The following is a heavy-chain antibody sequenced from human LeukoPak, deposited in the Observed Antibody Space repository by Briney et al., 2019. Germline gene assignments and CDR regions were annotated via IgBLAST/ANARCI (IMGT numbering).Heavy chain of an antibody. V-gene: IGHV3-21*01. J-gene: IGHJ4*02. CDR2: ISSSSSYI. D-gene: IGHD6-13*01. Sequence: LEWVSSISSSSSYIYYADSVKGRFTISRDNAKNSLYLQMNSLRAEDTAVYYCARSFLSIAAAATDYWGQGTLVTVSS. CDR3: ARSFLSIAAAATDY.